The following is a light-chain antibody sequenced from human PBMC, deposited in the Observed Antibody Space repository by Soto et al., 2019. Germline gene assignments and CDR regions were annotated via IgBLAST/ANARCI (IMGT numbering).Light chain of an antibody. CDR3: QQSYSTPRT. CDR1: QSISSY. J-gene: IGKJ1*01. Sequence: DIPLTQSPSSLSASVGDRVPITCRASQSISSYLNWYQQKPGKAPKLLIYAASSLQSGVPSRFSGSGSGTDFTLTISSLQPEDFATYYCQQSYSTPRTFGQGTKVDI. CDR2: AAS. V-gene: IGKV1-39*01.